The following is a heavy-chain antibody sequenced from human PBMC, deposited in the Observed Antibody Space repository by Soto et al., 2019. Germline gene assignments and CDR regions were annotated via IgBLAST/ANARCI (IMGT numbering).Heavy chain of an antibody. CDR1: GGTFSSYS. V-gene: IGHV1-69*02. J-gene: IGHJ5*02. CDR2: VIPILGMA. D-gene: IGHD2-2*01. CDR3: ARGGAVVVPGAVDRHNWFDP. Sequence: QVQLVQSGAEVKKPGSSVKVSCEASGGTFSSYSFSWVRQAPGQGLEWMGRVIPILGMANYAQKFQGRVTSTADKSTGTVYMELSSLRSEDTAVYYCARGGAVVVPGAVDRHNWFDPWGQGTLVTVSS.